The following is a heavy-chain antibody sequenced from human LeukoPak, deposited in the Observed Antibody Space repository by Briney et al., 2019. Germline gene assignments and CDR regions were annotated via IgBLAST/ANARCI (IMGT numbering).Heavy chain of an antibody. CDR1: GGSFSGYY. CDR3: AYGLAAAGLY. V-gene: IGHV4-34*01. CDR2: INHSGST. Sequence: SETLSLTCAVYGGSFSGYYWSWIRQPPGKGLEWIGEINHSGSTYYNPSLKSRVTISVDTSKNQFSLKLSSVTAADTAVYYCAYGLAAAGLYWGQGTLVTVSS. J-gene: IGHJ4*02. D-gene: IGHD6-13*01.